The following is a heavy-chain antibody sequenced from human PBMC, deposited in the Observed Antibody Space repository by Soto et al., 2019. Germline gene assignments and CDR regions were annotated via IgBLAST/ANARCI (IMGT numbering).Heavy chain of an antibody. CDR3: ARVTADDYYYYYKMDV. CDR1: GYTFTNYA. V-gene: IGHV1-18*01. J-gene: IGHJ6*02. D-gene: IGHD5-18*01. Sequence: QVQLVQSGTEVKKPGASVKVSCKASGYTFTNYALGWVRQAPGQGLEWVGWIAAYNGNTNYAQKVQGRVTMTTDTSTSPAYMELRNLRSDDTAVYYCARVTADDYYYYYKMDVWGQGTAVTVSS. CDR2: IAAYNGNT.